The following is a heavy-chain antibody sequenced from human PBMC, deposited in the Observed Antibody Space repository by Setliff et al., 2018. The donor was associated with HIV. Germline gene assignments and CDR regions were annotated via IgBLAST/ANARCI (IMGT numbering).Heavy chain of an antibody. CDR1: GYTFTGYS. V-gene: IGHV1-18*04. J-gene: IGHJ4*02. CDR3: ASDGGAVSGRIDY. CDR2: ISPYNGNT. D-gene: IGHD6-19*01. Sequence: GASVKVSCKASGYTFTGYSISWVRQAPGQGLEWMGWISPYNGNTNYAQKLQGRVTMTTDTSTSTAYMDLRSLISDDTAVYYCASDGGAVSGRIDYWGQGTLVTVSS.